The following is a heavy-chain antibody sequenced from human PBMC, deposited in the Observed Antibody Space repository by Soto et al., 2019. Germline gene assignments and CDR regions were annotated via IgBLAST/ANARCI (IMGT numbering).Heavy chain of an antibody. D-gene: IGHD3-10*01. CDR3: TREVNYWFDP. CDR1: GVSITRGGSS. CDR2: FSHSGSA. Sequence: SETLSLTCAVSGVSITRGGSSWTWIRQPPGKGLEWIGYFSHSGSAYYNPSLKSRVTISVDRSKNQFSLRLNSVTTADTAVYYCTREVNYWFDPWGQGTLVTVSS. J-gene: IGHJ5*02. V-gene: IGHV4-30-2*01.